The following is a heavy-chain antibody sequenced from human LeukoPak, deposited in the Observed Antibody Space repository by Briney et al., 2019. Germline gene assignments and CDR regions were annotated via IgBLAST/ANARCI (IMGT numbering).Heavy chain of an antibody. V-gene: IGHV3-9*01. CDR2: ISWNSGSI. J-gene: IGHJ4*02. D-gene: IGHD5-12*01. CDR3: AKDRSGHARSPDY. CDR1: GFTFDDYA. Sequence: PGGSLRLSCATSGFTFDDYAMHWVRHAPGKGLEGVSGISWNSGSIGYADSVKGRFTISRDNAKNSLYLQMNSLRAEDTALYYCAKDRSGHARSPDYWGQGTLVTVSS.